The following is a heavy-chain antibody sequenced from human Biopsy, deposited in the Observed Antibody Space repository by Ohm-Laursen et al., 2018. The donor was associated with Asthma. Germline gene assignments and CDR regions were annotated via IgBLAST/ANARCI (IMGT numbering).Heavy chain of an antibody. J-gene: IGHJ4*02. Sequence: SQTLSLTCSVSSDSSNSGGYSWTWIRQLPGKGLEWIGYISYTGTTYYNPSLKSRVTLSVDASKNQFSLKLTSATAADTAVYYCVSPPGYWGQGTRVTVSS. V-gene: IGHV4-30-2*03. CDR2: ISYTGTT. CDR3: VSPPGY. CDR1: SDSSNSGGYS.